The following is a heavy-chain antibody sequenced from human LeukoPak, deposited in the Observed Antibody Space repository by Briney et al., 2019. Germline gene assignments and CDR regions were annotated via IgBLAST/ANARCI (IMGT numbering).Heavy chain of an antibody. CDR1: GGSISSGGYY. J-gene: IGHJ5*02. D-gene: IGHD4-23*01. CDR2: IHYSGST. CDR3: ARAPLYGGYADWFDP. Sequence: PSETLSLTCTVSGGSISSGGYYWSWIRQHPEKGLEWIGYIHYSGSTYFNPSLKSRVIMSVDTSKNQFSLKLSSVTAADTAVYYCARAPLYGGYADWFDPWGQGTLVTVSS. V-gene: IGHV4-31*03.